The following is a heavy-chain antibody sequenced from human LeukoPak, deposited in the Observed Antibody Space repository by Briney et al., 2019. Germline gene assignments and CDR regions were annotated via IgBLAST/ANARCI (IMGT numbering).Heavy chain of an antibody. V-gene: IGHV4-34*01. CDR1: GGSFSGYY. D-gene: IGHD2-15*01. CDR2: INHSGST. J-gene: IGHJ6*04. Sequence: SETLSLTCAVYGGSFSGYYWSWIRQPPGKGLEWIGEINHSGSTNYNPSLKSRVTISVDTSKNQFSLKLSSVTAADTAVYYCARGSPGGVVAATPYYYYVMAVGGKGPRFTVS. CDR3: ARGSPGGVVAATPYYYYVMAV.